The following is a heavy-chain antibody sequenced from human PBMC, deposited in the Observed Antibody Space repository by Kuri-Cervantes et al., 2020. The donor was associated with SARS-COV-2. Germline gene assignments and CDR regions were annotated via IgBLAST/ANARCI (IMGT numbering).Heavy chain of an antibody. CDR1: GGSISSGGYS. Sequence: SETLSLTCAVSGGSISSGGYSWSWIRQPPGKGLEWIGSIYYSGSTYYNPSLKSRVTISVDTSKNQFSLKLSSVTAADTAVYYCARPRDSSGYEGWFDPWGQGTLVTVSS. V-gene: IGHV4-30-2*03. D-gene: IGHD3-22*01. J-gene: IGHJ5*02. CDR2: IYYSGST. CDR3: ARPRDSSGYEGWFDP.